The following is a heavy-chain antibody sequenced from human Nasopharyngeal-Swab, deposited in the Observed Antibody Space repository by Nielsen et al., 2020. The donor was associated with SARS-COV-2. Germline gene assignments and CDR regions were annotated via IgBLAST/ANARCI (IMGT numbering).Heavy chain of an antibody. CDR2: ISSSSSYI. CDR3: ARDGLDYDFWSAYFMDV. J-gene: IGHJ6*02. D-gene: IGHD3-3*01. CDR1: GFTFINYN. V-gene: IGHV3-21*01. Sequence: GGSLRLSCAASGFTFINYNFNWVRQAPGKGLEWVSSISSSSSYIYYADSVEGRFTISRDNAKNSLYLQMNSLRAEDTAVYYCARDGLDYDFWSAYFMDVWGQGTTVTVSS.